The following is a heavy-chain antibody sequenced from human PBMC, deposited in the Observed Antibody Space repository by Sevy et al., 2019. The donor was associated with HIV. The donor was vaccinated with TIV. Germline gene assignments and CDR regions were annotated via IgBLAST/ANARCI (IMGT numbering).Heavy chain of an antibody. V-gene: IGHV4-4*07. CDR2: IYTSGST. Sequence: SETLSLTCTVSGGSISSYYWSWIRQPAGKGLEWIGRIYTSGSTNYNPSLKSRVTMSVDTSKNQFSLKLSSVTAADTAVYYCAREVLLWFGELSPYYFDYWGQGTLVTDSS. CDR1: GGSISSYY. J-gene: IGHJ4*02. D-gene: IGHD3-10*01. CDR3: AREVLLWFGELSPYYFDY.